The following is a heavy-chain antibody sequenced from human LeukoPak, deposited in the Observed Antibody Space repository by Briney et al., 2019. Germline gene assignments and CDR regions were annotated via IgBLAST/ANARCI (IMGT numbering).Heavy chain of an antibody. V-gene: IGHV4-39*01. J-gene: IGHJ4*02. CDR2: IYYSGST. D-gene: IGHD1-26*01. Sequence: SETLSLTCTVSGGSISSSSYYWGWIRQPPGKGLEWIESIYYSGSTYYNPSLKSRVTISVDTSKNQFSLKLSSVTAADTAVYYCARGVNSGYFDYCGQGTLVTVSS. CDR3: ARGVNSGYFDY. CDR1: GGSISSSSYY.